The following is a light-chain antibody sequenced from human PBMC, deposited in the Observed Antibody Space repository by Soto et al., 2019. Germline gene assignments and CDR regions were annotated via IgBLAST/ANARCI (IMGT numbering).Light chain of an antibody. CDR2: GAS. CDR3: QQYGSSRWT. V-gene: IGKV3-20*01. CDR1: QSVSSSY. Sequence: EIVLTQSPGTPSLSPGERATLACRASQSVSSSYLAWYKQKPGQAPRHLLYGASSRATGIPDRFSGSGSGTDFTLTISRLAPEDFAVYYCQQYGSSRWTFGQGTKVVIK. J-gene: IGKJ2*02.